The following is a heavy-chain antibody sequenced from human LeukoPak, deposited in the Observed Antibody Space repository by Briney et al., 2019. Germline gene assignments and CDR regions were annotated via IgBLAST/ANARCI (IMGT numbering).Heavy chain of an antibody. CDR2: INHSGST. D-gene: IGHD3-22*01. Sequence: SETLSLTCAVSGGSFSGYYWSWIRQPPGKGLEWIGEINHSGSTNYNPSIKRRVTILVDTSKNQFSLKLSSVTAADTAVYYCARGLYYYDSSSLDYWGQGTLVTVSS. V-gene: IGHV4-34*01. J-gene: IGHJ4*02. CDR3: ARGLYYYDSSSLDY. CDR1: GGSFSGYY.